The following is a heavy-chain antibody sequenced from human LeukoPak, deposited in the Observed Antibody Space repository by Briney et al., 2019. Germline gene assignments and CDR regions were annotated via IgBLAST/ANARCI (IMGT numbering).Heavy chain of an antibody. J-gene: IGHJ6*03. CDR3: AKAAFYYYMDV. CDR2: ISSDGGST. D-gene: IGHD6-25*01. V-gene: IGHV3-64*02. CDR1: GFTFSGYS. Sequence: GGSLRLSCAASGFTFSGYSMYWVRQAPGKGLEYVSAISSDGGSTYYAASVKGRFTISRDNSKNTLYLQLDSLRAEDMAVYYCAKAAFYYYMDVWGKGTTVTVSS.